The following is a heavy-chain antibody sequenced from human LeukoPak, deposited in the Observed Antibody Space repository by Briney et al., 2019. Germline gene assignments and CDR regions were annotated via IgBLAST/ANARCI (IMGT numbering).Heavy chain of an antibody. D-gene: IGHD6-13*01. CDR1: GFSFSNAW. J-gene: IGHJ4*02. V-gene: IGHV3-15*01. Sequence: GGAVRLSCVASGFSFSNAWMSWVRQAPGKGLEWVGRIKKKTDGGTTDHAAPVKGRFTISRDDSKNTLYLQMNSLKTEDTAMYYCTTGHSSSSWYYFDYWGQGTLVT. CDR2: IKKKTDGGTT. CDR3: TTGHSSSSWYYFDY.